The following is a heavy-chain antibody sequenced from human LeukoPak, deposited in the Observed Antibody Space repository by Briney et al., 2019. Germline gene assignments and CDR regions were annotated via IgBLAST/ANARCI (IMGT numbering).Heavy chain of an antibody. J-gene: IGHJ4*02. CDR3: AKDSLDRADEYCSSFFDY. D-gene: IGHD6-13*01. CDR2: ISGSGGST. Sequence: QSGGSLRLSCAASGFTFSSYAMSWVRQAPGKGLEWVSAISGSGGSTYYADSVKGRFTISGDNSKNTLYLQMNSLRAEDTAVYYCAKDSLDRADEYCSSFFDYWGQGTLVTVSS. V-gene: IGHV3-23*01. CDR1: GFTFSSYA.